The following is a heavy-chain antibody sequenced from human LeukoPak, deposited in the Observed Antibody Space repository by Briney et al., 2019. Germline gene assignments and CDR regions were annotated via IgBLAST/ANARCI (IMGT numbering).Heavy chain of an antibody. V-gene: IGHV3-11*03. CDR3: AYMVRGGGIDP. Sequence: GGSLRLSCAASGFTFSDYYMSWIRQAPGKGLEWVSYISSSSSYINYADSVKGRFTISRDNAKNSLYLQMNSLRAEDTAVYYCAYMVRGGGIDPWGQGTLVTVSS. J-gene: IGHJ5*02. D-gene: IGHD3-10*01. CDR2: ISSSSSYI. CDR1: GFTFSDYY.